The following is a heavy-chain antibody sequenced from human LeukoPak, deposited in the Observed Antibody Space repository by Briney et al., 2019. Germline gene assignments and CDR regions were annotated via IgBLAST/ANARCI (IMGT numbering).Heavy chain of an antibody. CDR3: ARELGWLRGYYYYMDV. V-gene: IGHV4-4*07. CDR2: IYTSGST. J-gene: IGHJ6*03. CDR1: GGSISSYY. D-gene: IGHD5-12*01. Sequence: SETLSLTCTVSGGSISSYYWSWIRQPARKGLEWIGRIYTSGSTNYNPSLKSRVTMSVDTSKNQFSLKLSSVTAADTAVYYCARELGWLRGYYYYMDVWGKGTTVTVSS.